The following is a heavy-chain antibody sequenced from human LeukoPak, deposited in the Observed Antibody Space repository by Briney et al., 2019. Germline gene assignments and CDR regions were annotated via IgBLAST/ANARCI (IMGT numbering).Heavy chain of an antibody. Sequence: GGSLRLSCAASGFTFSSYGMHWVRQAPGKGLEWVAFIRYDGSNKYYADSVKGRFTISRDNSKNTLYLQMNSLRAEDTAVYYCAKDGATVARGAIDYWGQGTLVTVSS. D-gene: IGHD3-10*01. J-gene: IGHJ4*02. V-gene: IGHV3-30*02. CDR1: GFTFSSYG. CDR2: IRYDGSNK. CDR3: AKDGATVARGAIDY.